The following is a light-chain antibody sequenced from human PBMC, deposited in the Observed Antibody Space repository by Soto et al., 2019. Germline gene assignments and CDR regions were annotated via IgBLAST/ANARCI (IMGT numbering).Light chain of an antibody. CDR2: DDS. CDR3: CSYAGSYTWV. Sequence: QSALTQPRSVSGSPGQSVTISCTGTSSDVVLYNYVSWYQHHPGKAPKLMIYDDSQRPSGVPDRFSGSKSGNTASLTISGLQAEEEADYYCCSYAGSYTWVFGGGTKLTVL. CDR1: SSDVVLYNY. V-gene: IGLV2-11*01. J-gene: IGLJ3*02.